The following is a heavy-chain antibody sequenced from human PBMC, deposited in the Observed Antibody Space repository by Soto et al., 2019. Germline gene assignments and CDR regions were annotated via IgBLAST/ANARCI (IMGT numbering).Heavy chain of an antibody. CDR3: AREEDYGHRYINYGLDA. CDR2: ISFDGTKK. J-gene: IGHJ6*02. Sequence: TWASSEITFNIYSLHLVLQAPGKGLEWVAVISFDGTKKYYSDSVKGRFTTSRDNLKNTLYLQMNNLRVEDAALYFCAREEDYGHRYINYGLDASGQGSTVTV. V-gene: IGHV3-30-3*01. CDR1: EITFNIYS. D-gene: IGHD3-16*01.